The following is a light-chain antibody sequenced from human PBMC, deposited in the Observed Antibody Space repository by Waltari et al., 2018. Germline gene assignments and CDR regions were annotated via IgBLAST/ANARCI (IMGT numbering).Light chain of an antibody. CDR2: DVS. V-gene: IGLV2-14*03. Sequence: QSALTQPASVSGSPGQSITISCTGTDSDIGAYNYVSWYQQHPGKAPKLLLYDVSDRPSGISDHFSGSKSGNTASLTISGLQAEDVADYYCSSYTRSTTVIFGGGTKLTVL. CDR1: DSDIGAYNY. J-gene: IGLJ2*01. CDR3: SSYTRSTTVI.